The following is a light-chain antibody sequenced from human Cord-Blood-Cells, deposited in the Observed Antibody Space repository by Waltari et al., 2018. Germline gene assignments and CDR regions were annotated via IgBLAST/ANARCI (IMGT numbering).Light chain of an antibody. CDR3: SSYTSSSTWV. J-gene: IGLJ3*02. CDR2: DVS. CDR1: SSDVCGYNY. Sequence: QSALTQPASVSGSPGQSITISCTGTSSDVCGYNYVSWYQQHPGKAPKLMIYDVSKRPSGVSKRFSGSKSGNTASLTISGLQAEDEADYYCSSYTSSSTWVFGGGTKLTVL. V-gene: IGLV2-14*01.